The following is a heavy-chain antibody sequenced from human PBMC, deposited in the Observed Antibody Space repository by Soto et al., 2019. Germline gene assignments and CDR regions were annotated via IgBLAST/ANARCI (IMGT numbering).Heavy chain of an antibody. CDR3: ARDPNGDYRGAFDF. Sequence: EVQLLAPGGGLVQPGGSLRLSCAASGFTFSSFFMSWVRQAPGKGLDWVSGIGANGGGTYYADSVKGRFIISSDNSKNTLYLQMNSLRAEDTAVYYCARDPNGDYRGAFDFWGQKTMVTVSS. CDR1: GFTFSSFF. J-gene: IGHJ3*01. D-gene: IGHD4-17*01. CDR2: IGANGGGT. V-gene: IGHV3-23*01.